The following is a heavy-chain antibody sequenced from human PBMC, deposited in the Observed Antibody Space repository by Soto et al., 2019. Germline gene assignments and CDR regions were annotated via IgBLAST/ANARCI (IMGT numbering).Heavy chain of an antibody. Sequence: SETLSLTCTVSGDSISRNNNYWGWIRQPPGKWLEWIGSIYYSDYTDTNPSLRSRVTISVDTSKNQFSLNLTSVTAADTAVYYCARDKITGLFDYWGQGTLVTVSS. J-gene: IGHJ4*02. CDR2: IYYSDYT. D-gene: IGHD2-8*02. CDR3: ARDKITGLFDY. CDR1: GDSISRNNNY. V-gene: IGHV4-39*07.